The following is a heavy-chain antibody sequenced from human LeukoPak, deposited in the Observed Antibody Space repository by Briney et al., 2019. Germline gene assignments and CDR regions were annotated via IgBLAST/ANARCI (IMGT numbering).Heavy chain of an antibody. V-gene: IGHV3-23*01. D-gene: IGHD3-3*01. CDR2: ISGSGGSA. CDR1: GFTFSSYA. Sequence: GGSLRLSCAASGFTFSSYAMSWVRQAPGKGLEWVSAISGSGGSAYYADSVKGRFTISRDNAKNSLYLQMNSLRAEDTAVYYCARVELDKAFWSGYSDHPSYGMDVWGQGTTVTVSS. CDR3: ARVELDKAFWSGYSDHPSYGMDV. J-gene: IGHJ6*02.